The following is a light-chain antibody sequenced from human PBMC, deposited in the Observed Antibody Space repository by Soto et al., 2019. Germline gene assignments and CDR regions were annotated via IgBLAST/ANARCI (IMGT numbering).Light chain of an antibody. Sequence: EIVLRQSPATLSLSLGERATLSCRASQNINNYLVWYQQKPGQAPRLLIYVASKRATGIPSRFSGSGSGTDFTLTSSSLEPEDSALYYCQQLDSWPRAFGGGTKVHIK. CDR3: QQLDSWPRA. CDR1: QNINNY. J-gene: IGKJ4*01. V-gene: IGKV3-11*01. CDR2: VAS.